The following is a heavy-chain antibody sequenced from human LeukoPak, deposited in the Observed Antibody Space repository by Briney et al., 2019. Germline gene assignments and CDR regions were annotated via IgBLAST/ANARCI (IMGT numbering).Heavy chain of an antibody. V-gene: IGHV4-59*01. CDR1: GGSISSYY. CDR2: IYYSGST. Sequence: SETLSLSWGVAGGSISSYYWSWSRQPRGKGVEWGGYIYYSGSTNYNPSLKGRVTISVGTSKNQFSLKLSSVTAADTAVYYCARVGYSYGYTFDPWGQGTLVTVSS. D-gene: IGHD5-18*01. J-gene: IGHJ5*02. CDR3: ARVGYSYGYTFDP.